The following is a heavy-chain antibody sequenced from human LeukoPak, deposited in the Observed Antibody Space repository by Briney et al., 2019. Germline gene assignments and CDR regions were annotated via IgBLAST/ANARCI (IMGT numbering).Heavy chain of an antibody. CDR3: QTFFRPFRSAS. D-gene: IGHD3-3*01. J-gene: IGHJ4*02. CDR1: GFTFNNAW. V-gene: IGHV3-15*01. CDR2: IKSKNDGGTT. Sequence: GGSLRLSCTASGFTFNNAWMNWVRQAPGKGLEWVGRIKSKNDGGTTAYPAALNGRFIVSRDDSKNTVYLHINSLKNEDTAVYYCQTFFRPFRSASWGQGTLVAASS.